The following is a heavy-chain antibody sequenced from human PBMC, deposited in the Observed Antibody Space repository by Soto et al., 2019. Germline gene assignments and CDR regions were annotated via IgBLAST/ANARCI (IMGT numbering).Heavy chain of an antibody. J-gene: IGHJ6*02. CDR2: NYPSGAA. Sequence: QVRLQESGSGLVKPSQTLSLTCAVSGASISTPGYTWSWIRQPPGKRLAWIGSNYPSGAATYNTYRKSRVTISMDSARNRFALSVLSVTAADTAVYYCARATFGAVLNLEVWGQGTTVTVSS. CDR3: ARATFGAVLNLEV. V-gene: IGHV4-30-2*01. D-gene: IGHD3-3*01. CDR1: GASISTPGYT.